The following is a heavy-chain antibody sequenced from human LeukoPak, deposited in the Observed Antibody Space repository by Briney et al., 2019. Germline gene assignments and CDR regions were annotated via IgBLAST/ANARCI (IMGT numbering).Heavy chain of an antibody. V-gene: IGHV3-43*02. CDR3: ARDYIAVSARGTEYFQH. J-gene: IGHJ1*01. Sequence: GGSLRLSCAASGFTFDDYAMHWVRQAPGKGLEWVSLISGDGGSTYYADSVKGRFTISRDNAKNSLYLQMNSLRAEDTAFYYCARDYIAVSARGTEYFQHWGQGTLVTVSS. CDR1: GFTFDDYA. D-gene: IGHD6-19*01. CDR2: ISGDGGST.